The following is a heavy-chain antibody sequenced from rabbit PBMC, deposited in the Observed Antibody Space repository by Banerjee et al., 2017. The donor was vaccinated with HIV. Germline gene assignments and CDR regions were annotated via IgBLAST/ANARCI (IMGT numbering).Heavy chain of an antibody. CDR1: GIDFSRYYY. CDR2: IYSGSGTT. V-gene: IGHV1S40*01. D-gene: IGHD1-1*01. Sequence: QQLVESGGGLVKPGASLTLTCTASGIDFSRYYYMCWVRQAPGKGLEWIGSIYSGSGTTYYASWAKGRFTITKASSTTVTLQMTSLTAADTATYFCARSLSGTGYYDLWGPGTLVTVS. CDR3: ARSLSGTGYYDL. J-gene: IGHJ4*01.